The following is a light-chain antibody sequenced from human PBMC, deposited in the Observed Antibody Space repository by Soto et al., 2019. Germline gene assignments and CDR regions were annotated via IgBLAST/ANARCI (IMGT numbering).Light chain of an antibody. CDR1: QPINNW. J-gene: IGKJ2*01. Sequence: DIQMTQSPSSVSASVGDTVIITCRASQPINNWLAWYQQNPGKAPNLLIHGASNLQGGVPSRFSGSGSGTDFTLTNTSLQPEDFATYFCQQANTFPHTFGQGTKLEI. V-gene: IGKV1D-12*01. CDR3: QQANTFPHT. CDR2: GAS.